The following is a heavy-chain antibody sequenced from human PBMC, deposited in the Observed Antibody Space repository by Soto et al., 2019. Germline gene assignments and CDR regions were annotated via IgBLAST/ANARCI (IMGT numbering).Heavy chain of an antibody. J-gene: IGHJ4*02. Sequence: GGSQRLSSTSSGFTFRSYSMNWVRQAPGKGLEWVSSISSSSSYIYYADSVKGRFTISRENAKNSLYLQMNSLRAEDTAVYYCARHKYHSSGPSAYWGQGTLVTVSS. CDR3: ARHKYHSSGPSAY. D-gene: IGHD3-22*01. V-gene: IGHV3-21*01. CDR2: ISSSSSYI. CDR1: GFTFRSYS.